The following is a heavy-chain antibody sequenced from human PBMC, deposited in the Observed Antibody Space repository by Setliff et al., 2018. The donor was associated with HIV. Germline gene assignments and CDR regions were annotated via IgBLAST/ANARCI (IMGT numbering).Heavy chain of an antibody. CDR3: ARWGVDRNGSYSAFDY. V-gene: IGHV4-39*01. D-gene: IGHD1-26*01. CDR2: VYFTGST. CDR1: GGSISPSSDY. Sequence: SETLSLTCTVSGGSISPSSDYWGWICQPPGKGLEWIGSVYFTGSTYYNPSLKSRVTISVDTSKNQFSLTLSSVTAADTAVYYCARWGVDRNGSYSAFDYWGQGTLVTVSS. J-gene: IGHJ4*02.